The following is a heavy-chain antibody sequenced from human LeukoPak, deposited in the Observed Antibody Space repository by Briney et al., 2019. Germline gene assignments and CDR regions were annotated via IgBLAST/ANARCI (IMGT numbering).Heavy chain of an antibody. CDR1: GFTVSSNY. V-gene: IGHV3-53*01. D-gene: IGHD3-22*01. Sequence: GGSLRLSCAASGFTVSSNYMNWVRQAPGKGLEWVSVIYGGGNTYYADSVKGRFTISGDNSKNTVFLQMNSLRAEDTAVYYCARASFYYDARALDPWGQGALDTVSS. J-gene: IGHJ5*02. CDR2: IYGGGNT. CDR3: ARASFYYDARALDP.